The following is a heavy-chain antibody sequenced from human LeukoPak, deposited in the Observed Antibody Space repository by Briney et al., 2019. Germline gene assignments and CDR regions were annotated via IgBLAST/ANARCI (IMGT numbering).Heavy chain of an antibody. Sequence: GGSLRLSCAASGFTFSAYAMHWVRQAPGKGLEHVSAIGADGGGTYYGNSVKGRFTISRDNSKNTLYLQMGSLRTEDMAVYYCARDLGGVAEYYFDFWGQGTLVTASS. CDR2: IGADGGGT. CDR1: GFTFSAYA. CDR3: ARDLGGVAEYYFDF. D-gene: IGHD6-19*01. V-gene: IGHV3-64*01. J-gene: IGHJ4*02.